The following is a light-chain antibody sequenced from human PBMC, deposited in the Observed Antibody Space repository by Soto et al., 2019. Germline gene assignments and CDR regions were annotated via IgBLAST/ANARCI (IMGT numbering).Light chain of an antibody. CDR3: QSYASSLGVSEV. CDR1: SSNIGAGYD. Sequence: QSVLTQPPSVSGAPGQRVTISCTGSSSNIGAGYDVHWYQQLPGTAPKLLIFGNSNRPSGVPDRFSGSRSGTSASLAITGLQAEDESDYYCQSYASSLGVSEVFGGGTNLTVL. J-gene: IGLJ3*02. V-gene: IGLV1-40*01. CDR2: GNS.